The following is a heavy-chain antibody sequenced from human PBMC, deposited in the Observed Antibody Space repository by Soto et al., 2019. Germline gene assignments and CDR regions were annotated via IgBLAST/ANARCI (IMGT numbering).Heavy chain of an antibody. CDR3: GRAYGSGYMEV. V-gene: IGHV4-4*02. Sequence: SETLSLTCAVSGDSISSSKWWSWVRQPPGKGLEWIGEIYHSGSTNYNPSLKRRVSISVDKSKNKVSLKLSSVTAAEPAVYYCGRAYGSGYMEVGGQGTRVTVS. CDR2: IYHSGST. CDR1: GDSISSSKW. J-gene: IGHJ6*02. D-gene: IGHD3-10*01.